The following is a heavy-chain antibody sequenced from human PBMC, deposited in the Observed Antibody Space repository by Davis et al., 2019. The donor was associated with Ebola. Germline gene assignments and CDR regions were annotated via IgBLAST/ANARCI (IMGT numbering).Heavy chain of an antibody. CDR1: GDSVSSGG. Sequence: PSETLSLTCAISGDSVSSGGWNWIRQSPSRGLEWLGRTYYSSKWYNNYAVFVKSRITISPDTSKNQFSLQLNSVTPEDTAAYYCARGWLRGYLDYWGQGTLVTVSS. CDR3: ARGWLRGYLDY. V-gene: IGHV6-1*01. CDR2: TYYSSKWYN. J-gene: IGHJ4*02. D-gene: IGHD3-3*01.